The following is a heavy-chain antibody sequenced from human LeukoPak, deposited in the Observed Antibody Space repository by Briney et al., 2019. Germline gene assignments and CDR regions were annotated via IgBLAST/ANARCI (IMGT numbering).Heavy chain of an antibody. D-gene: IGHD3-22*01. V-gene: IGHV3-7*01. J-gene: IGHJ4*02. Sequence: PGGSLRLSCAASGFTFSSYWMSWVRQAPGKGLEWVANIKQDGSEKYYVDSVKGRFTISRDNAKNSLYLQMNSLRAEDTAVYYCARDRSPIYDSSGYVDYWGQGTLVTVSS. CDR3: ARDRSPIYDSSGYVDY. CDR1: GFTFSSYW. CDR2: IKQDGSEK.